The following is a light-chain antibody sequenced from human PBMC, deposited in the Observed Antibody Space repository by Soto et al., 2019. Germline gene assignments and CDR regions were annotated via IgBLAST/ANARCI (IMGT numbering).Light chain of an antibody. CDR2: GAS. CDR1: QSVSSSY. J-gene: IGKJ5*01. Sequence: EIVLTQSPGTLSLSPGERATLSCRASQSVSSSYLAWYQQKPGQAPRLLIYGASSRATGIPDGFSGSGSGTDFTLTISRLEPEDFAVYYCQQYGSSPPITFGQGTRLAIK. CDR3: QQYGSSPPIT. V-gene: IGKV3-20*01.